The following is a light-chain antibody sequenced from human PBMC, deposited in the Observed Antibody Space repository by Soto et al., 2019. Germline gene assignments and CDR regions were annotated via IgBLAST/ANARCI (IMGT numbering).Light chain of an antibody. CDR1: SSDVGGYTY. CDR3: SSYTSRNTLYV. Sequence: QSVLTQPASVSGSPGQSITIPCTGTSSDVGGYTYVSWYQQHPGKAPKLMIFEVSNRPSGVSNRFSGSKSGNTASLTISGLQAEDEADYYCSSYTSRNTLYVFGTGPKVTVL. V-gene: IGLV2-14*01. CDR2: EVS. J-gene: IGLJ1*01.